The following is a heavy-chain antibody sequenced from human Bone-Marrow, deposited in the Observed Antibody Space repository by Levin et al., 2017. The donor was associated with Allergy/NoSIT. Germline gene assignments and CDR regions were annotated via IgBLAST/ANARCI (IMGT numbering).Heavy chain of an antibody. CDR2: ITSVGNYI. CDR3: VRERRPTVNQFGRKYYGMDV. CDR1: GFTFSTSN. V-gene: IGHV3-21*01. D-gene: IGHD3-10*01. J-gene: IGHJ6*02. Sequence: GESLKISCTASGFTFSTSNINWVRQAPGKGLEWVSSITSVGNYIYEADSVKGRFTISRDNAKNSVFLQMNSLRAEDTAVYYCVRERRPTVNQFGRKYYGMDVWGQGTTVTVS.